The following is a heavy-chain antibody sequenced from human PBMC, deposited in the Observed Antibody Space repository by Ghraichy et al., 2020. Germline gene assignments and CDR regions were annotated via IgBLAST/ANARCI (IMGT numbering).Heavy chain of an antibody. D-gene: IGHD1-26*01. CDR1: GGSISSYY. V-gene: IGHV4-59*01. Sequence: SETLSLTCTVSGGSISSYYWSWIRQPPGKGLEWIGYIYYSGSTNYNPSLKSRVTISVDTSKNQFSLQLSSVTAADTAVYYCARDDSGRYKAFDIWGQGTMVPFSS. CDR2: IYYSGST. J-gene: IGHJ3*02. CDR3: ARDDSGRYKAFDI.